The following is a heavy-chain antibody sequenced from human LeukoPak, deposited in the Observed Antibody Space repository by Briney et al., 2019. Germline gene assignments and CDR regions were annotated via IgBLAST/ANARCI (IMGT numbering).Heavy chain of an antibody. Sequence: GGSLRLSCAASGFTFSSYWMHWVRQAPGKGLVWFSRINTDGSTTSYADSVKGRFTISRDNAKNTLFLQMNSPRADDTAVYYCARPGKGFDCWGQGTLVTVSS. V-gene: IGHV3-74*01. CDR2: INTDGSTT. J-gene: IGHJ4*02. CDR3: ARPGKGFDC. CDR1: GFTFSSYW.